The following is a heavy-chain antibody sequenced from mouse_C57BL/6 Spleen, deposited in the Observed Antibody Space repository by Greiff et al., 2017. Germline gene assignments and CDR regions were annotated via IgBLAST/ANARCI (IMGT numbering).Heavy chain of an antibody. J-gene: IGHJ3*01. CDR3: ARHEDYDAWFAY. CDR1: GFTFSSYT. D-gene: IGHD2-4*01. V-gene: IGHV5-9*01. CDR2: ISGGGGNT. Sequence: EVMLVESGGGLVKPGGSLKLSCAASGFTFSSYTMSWVRQTPEKRLEWVATISGGGGNTYYPDSVKGRFTISRDNAKNTLYLQMSSLRSEDTALYYCARHEDYDAWFAYWGQGTLVTVSA.